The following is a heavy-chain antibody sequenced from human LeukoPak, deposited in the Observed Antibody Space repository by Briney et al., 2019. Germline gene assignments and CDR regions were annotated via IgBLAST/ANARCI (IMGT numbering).Heavy chain of an antibody. CDR3: ARQLTVTGAYYYYMDV. Sequence: SETLSLTCTVSGGSISSSSYYWGWIRQPPGKGLEWIGTIYYSGSTYYNPSLKSRVTISVDTSKNQFSLKLSSVTAADTAVYYCARQLTVTGAYYYYMDVWGKGTTVTVSS. CDR2: IYYSGST. D-gene: IGHD4-17*01. J-gene: IGHJ6*03. V-gene: IGHV4-39*07. CDR1: GGSISSSSYY.